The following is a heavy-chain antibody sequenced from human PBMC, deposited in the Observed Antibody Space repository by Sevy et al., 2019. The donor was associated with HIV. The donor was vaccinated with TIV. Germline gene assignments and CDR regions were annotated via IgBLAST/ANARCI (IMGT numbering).Heavy chain of an antibody. CDR2: ISSISNYI. CDR3: TRNGGAFDNGFDP. J-gene: IGHJ5*02. D-gene: IGHD2-8*01. Sequence: GGSLRLSCAASGFTFSSSSMNWVRQAPGKGLEWVSSISSISNYIYYADSVKGRFTISRDNAKNSLNLQMNSLRAEDTAVYYCTRNGGAFDNGFDPWGQGTLVTVSS. V-gene: IGHV3-21*01. CDR1: GFTFSSSS.